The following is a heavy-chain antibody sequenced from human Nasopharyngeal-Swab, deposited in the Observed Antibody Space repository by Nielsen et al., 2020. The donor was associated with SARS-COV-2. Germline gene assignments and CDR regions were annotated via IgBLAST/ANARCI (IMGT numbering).Heavy chain of an antibody. J-gene: IGHJ6*04. D-gene: IGHD3-9*01. CDR3: ARDVNYDTLTAMDV. Sequence: GESLKISCAASGLTFSDYYMSWIRQAPGKGLEWVSYISSSGSTIYYADSVKGRFTISRDNAKNSLYLQMNSLRAEDTAVYYCARDVNYDTLTAMDVWGKGTTVTVSS. CDR1: GLTFSDYY. V-gene: IGHV3-11*01. CDR2: ISSSGSTI.